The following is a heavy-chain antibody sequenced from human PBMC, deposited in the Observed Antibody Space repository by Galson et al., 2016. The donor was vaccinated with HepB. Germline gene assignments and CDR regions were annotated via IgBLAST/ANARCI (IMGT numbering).Heavy chain of an antibody. CDR3: VRETAWFFDF. D-gene: IGHD2-21*02. V-gene: IGHV3-11*01. CDR2: PWPDGTNT. Sequence: SLRLSCAASGFSFSDSYMSWIRQAPGKGLEWVSYPWPDGTNTHYADSVRGRFTVSRDNAKNSLYLQMNSLRPDDTAVYFCVRETAWFFDFWGQGALITVSS. J-gene: IGHJ4*02. CDR1: GFSFSDSY.